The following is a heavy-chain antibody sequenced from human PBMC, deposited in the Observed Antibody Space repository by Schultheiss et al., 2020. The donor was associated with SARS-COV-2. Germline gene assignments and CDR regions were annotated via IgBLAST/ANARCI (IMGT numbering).Heavy chain of an antibody. V-gene: IGHV3-53*01. J-gene: IGHJ4*02. CDR2: FHPDDTT. Sequence: GGSLRLSCAVSGGSISSSNWWSWVRQPPGKGLEWVSVFHPDDTTHYADSVKGRFSISRDNSNNTLDLQMNSLRAEDTAVYYCARDREQWNFWGQGTLVTVSS. D-gene: IGHD6-19*01. CDR1: GGSISSSNW. CDR3: ARDREQWNF.